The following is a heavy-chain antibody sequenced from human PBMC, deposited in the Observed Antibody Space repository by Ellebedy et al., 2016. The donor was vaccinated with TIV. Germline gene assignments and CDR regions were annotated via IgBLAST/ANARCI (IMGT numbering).Heavy chain of an antibody. Sequence: GGSLRLSCAASGFTFDDYGMSWVRQAPGKGLEWVSGINWNGGSTGYADSVKGRFTISRDNAKNSLYLQMNSLRAEDTALYYCARDRVGLGATGFNWLLTHYGMDVWGQGTTVTVSS. V-gene: IGHV3-20*04. J-gene: IGHJ6*02. CDR1: GFTFDDYG. CDR3: ARDRVGLGATGFNWLLTHYGMDV. D-gene: IGHD3-9*01. CDR2: INWNGGST.